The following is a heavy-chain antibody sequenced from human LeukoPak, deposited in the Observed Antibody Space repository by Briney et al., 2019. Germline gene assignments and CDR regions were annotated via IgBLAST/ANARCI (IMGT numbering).Heavy chain of an antibody. CDR1: GFTFDDYA. CDR3: ARGLGRGTADY. D-gene: IGHD3-10*01. Sequence: GGSLRLSCAASGFTFDDYAMHWVRQAPGKGLEWVSGISWNSGSIGYADSVKGRFTISRDNAKNSLYLQMNSLRAEDTALYYCARGLGRGTADYWGQGTLVTVSS. V-gene: IGHV3-9*01. CDR2: ISWNSGSI. J-gene: IGHJ4*02.